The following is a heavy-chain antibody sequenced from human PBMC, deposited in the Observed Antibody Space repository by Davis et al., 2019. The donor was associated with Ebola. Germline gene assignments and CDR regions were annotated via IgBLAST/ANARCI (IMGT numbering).Heavy chain of an antibody. CDR1: GLTLSSYG. CDR2: VSYDGNNK. V-gene: IGHV3-30*18. D-gene: IGHD2-2*01. Sequence: SLRLSCAVSGLTLSSYGMHWVRQAPGKGLEWVAVVSYDGNNKYYADSVKGRFTISRDNSKNTLYLQMNRLRSEDTAVYYCAKDTSNIWFDMWGQGTMVTVSS. J-gene: IGHJ3*02. CDR3: AKDTSNIWFDM.